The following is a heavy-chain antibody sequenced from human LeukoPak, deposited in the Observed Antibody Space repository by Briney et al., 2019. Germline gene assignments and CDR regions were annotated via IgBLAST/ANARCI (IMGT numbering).Heavy chain of an antibody. CDR1: GFTFSSYA. D-gene: IGHD3-10*01. V-gene: IGHV3-30*04. CDR3: AREGLLWFGESHDAFDI. Sequence: QPGRSLSLSCAASGFTFSSYAMHSVRQAAGKGREWVAVVSYDGGNKYYADSVKGRFTISRDNSKNTLYLQMNSLRAEDTAVYYCAREGLLWFGESHDAFDIWGQGTMVTVSS. CDR2: VSYDGGNK. J-gene: IGHJ3*02.